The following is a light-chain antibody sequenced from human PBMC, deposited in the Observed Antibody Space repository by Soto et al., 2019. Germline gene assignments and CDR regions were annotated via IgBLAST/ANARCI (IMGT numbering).Light chain of an antibody. CDR1: QGITNY. Sequence: DIQMTQSPSSLSASVGDRVTITCQASQGITNYLNWYQQKPGKAPKLLIYDASNLETGVPSRFSGSGSGTDFTFTSSSLQPEDVATYYCQQYDSLPRTFGPGTKVYIK. CDR2: DAS. CDR3: QQYDSLPRT. V-gene: IGKV1-33*01. J-gene: IGKJ3*01.